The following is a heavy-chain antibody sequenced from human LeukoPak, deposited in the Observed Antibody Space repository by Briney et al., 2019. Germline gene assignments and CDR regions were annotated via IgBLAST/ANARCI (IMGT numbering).Heavy chain of an antibody. V-gene: IGHV3-7*05. CDR1: GFIFSSYW. D-gene: IGHD5-18*01. CDR3: ATYQGYNYGPFDY. Sequence: GGSLRLSCAASGFIFSSYWMSWVRQAPGKGLEWVANMHPDGSDKYYVDSVKGRFTISRDNAKNSLYLQMNSLRAEDTAVYYCATYQGYNYGPFDYWGQGTLVTVSS. J-gene: IGHJ4*02. CDR2: MHPDGSDK.